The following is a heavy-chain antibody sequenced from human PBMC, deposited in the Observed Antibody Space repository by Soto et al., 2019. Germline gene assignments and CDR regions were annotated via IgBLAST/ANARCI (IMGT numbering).Heavy chain of an antibody. D-gene: IGHD3-9*01. Sequence: GGSLRLSCAASGFTFSSYGMHWVRQAPGKGLEWVANIKRDGSEKYFVDSVKGRFTISRDNAKNSVYLQMNSLRAEDTAVYYCARGELRYFDWGQGTLVTVSS. CDR1: GFTFSSYG. CDR2: IKRDGSEK. J-gene: IGHJ4*02. V-gene: IGHV3-7*01. CDR3: ARGELRYFD.